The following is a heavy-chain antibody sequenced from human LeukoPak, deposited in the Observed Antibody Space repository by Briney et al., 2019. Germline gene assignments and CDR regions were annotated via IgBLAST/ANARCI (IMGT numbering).Heavy chain of an antibody. V-gene: IGHV4-4*07. CDR2: IYTSGST. Sequence: PSETLSLTCTVSGGSISSYYWSWIRQPAGKGLEWIGRIYTSGSTNYNPSLKSRVTMSVDTSKNQFSLKLSSVTAADTAVYYCARRDSSGYYLGVAWFDPWGQGTLVTVSS. J-gene: IGHJ5*02. CDR1: GGSISSYY. D-gene: IGHD3-22*01. CDR3: ARRDSSGYYLGVAWFDP.